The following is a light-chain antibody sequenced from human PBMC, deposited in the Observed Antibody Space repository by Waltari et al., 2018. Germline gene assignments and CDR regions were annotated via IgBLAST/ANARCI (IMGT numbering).Light chain of an antibody. V-gene: IGKV1-39*01. CDR1: QTISIY. Sequence: DIQMTQSPSSLSASVGARVPISCRASQTISIYLNWFQQKPGKAPKLLIYAASSLQSGVPSRFSGSGSGTDFTLTISSLQPEDFATYYCQRSYSTPPFTFGPGTKVDIK. CDR3: QRSYSTPPFT. CDR2: AAS. J-gene: IGKJ3*01.